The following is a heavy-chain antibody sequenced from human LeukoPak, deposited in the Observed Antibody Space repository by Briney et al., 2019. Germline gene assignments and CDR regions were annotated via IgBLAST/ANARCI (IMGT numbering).Heavy chain of an antibody. CDR3: ARGGSYYLFGNDY. CDR1: GGSISSSSYY. CDR2: IYYSGSI. V-gene: IGHV4-39*07. Sequence: SETLSPTCTVSGGSISSSSYYWGWIRQPPGKGLEWIGSIYYSGSIYYNSSLKSRVTISVDTSKNQFSLKLSSVTAADTAVYYCARGGSYYLFGNDYWGQGTLVTVS. J-gene: IGHJ4*02. D-gene: IGHD1-26*01.